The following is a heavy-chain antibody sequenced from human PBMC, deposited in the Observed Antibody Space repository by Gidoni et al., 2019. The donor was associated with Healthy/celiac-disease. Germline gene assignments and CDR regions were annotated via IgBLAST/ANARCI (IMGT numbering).Heavy chain of an antibody. D-gene: IGHD3-3*02. J-gene: IGHJ4*02. CDR3: AGIQKKLYFDY. CDR2: IYSGGST. Sequence: EVPLVESGGGLVQPGGSLRLSCAASGFTVSSNYMSWVRQAPGKGLEWVSVIYSGGSTYYADSVKGRFTISRDNSKKTLYLQMNSLRAEDTAVYYCAGIQKKLYFDYWGQGTLVTVSS. CDR1: GFTVSSNY. V-gene: IGHV3-66*01.